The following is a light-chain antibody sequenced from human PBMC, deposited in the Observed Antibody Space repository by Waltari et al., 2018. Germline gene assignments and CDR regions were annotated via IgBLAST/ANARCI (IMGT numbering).Light chain of an antibody. Sequence: QSALTQPASVSGSPGQSITISCTGTSSDVGFYNLVSWYQQHPGKAPELAVYEVISRPSGVSNRFSGSKSGNTASLTISGLQAEDEADYYCCSYAGRNIWVFGGGTKLTVL. V-gene: IGLV2-23*02. J-gene: IGLJ3*02. CDR1: SSDVGFYNL. CDR3: CSYAGRNIWV. CDR2: EVI.